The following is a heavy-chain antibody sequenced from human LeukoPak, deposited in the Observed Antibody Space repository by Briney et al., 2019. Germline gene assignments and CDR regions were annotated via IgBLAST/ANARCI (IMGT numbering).Heavy chain of an antibody. V-gene: IGHV3-7*01. CDR1: GFTFRTYW. CDR2: INQGGSET. J-gene: IGHJ4*02. CDR3: ARGETFDY. D-gene: IGHD1-26*01. Sequence: GGSLRLSCAASGFTFRTYWMSWVRQAPGKGLEWVASINQGGSETYYVESVKGRFTISRDNAENSLYLQMDSLRAEDTAVYYCARGETFDYWGQGTLVTVSS.